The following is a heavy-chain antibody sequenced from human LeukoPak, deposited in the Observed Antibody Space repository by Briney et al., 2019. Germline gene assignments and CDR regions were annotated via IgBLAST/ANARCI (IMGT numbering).Heavy chain of an antibody. J-gene: IGHJ4*02. Sequence: GGSLRLSCAASGFTFSSYAMHWVRQAPGEGLEWVAVISYDGSNKYYADSVKGRFTISRDNSKNTLYLQMNSLRAEDTAVYYCARDPRITIFGVVTSYYFDYWGQGTLVTVSS. D-gene: IGHD3-3*01. CDR3: ARDPRITIFGVVTSYYFDY. CDR2: ISYDGSNK. V-gene: IGHV3-30-3*01. CDR1: GFTFSSYA.